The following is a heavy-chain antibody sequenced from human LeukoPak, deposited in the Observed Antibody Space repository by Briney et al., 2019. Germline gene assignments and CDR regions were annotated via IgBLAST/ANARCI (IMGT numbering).Heavy chain of an antibody. D-gene: IGHD2-8*01. Sequence: GGSLRLSCAASGFTFSSYSMNWVRQAPRKGLEWVSSISSSSSYIYYADSVKGRFTISRDNAKNSLYLQMNSPRAEDTAVYYCAREMVPDYYFDYWGQGTLVTVSS. V-gene: IGHV3-21*01. CDR3: AREMVPDYYFDY. CDR2: ISSSSSYI. CDR1: GFTFSSYS. J-gene: IGHJ4*02.